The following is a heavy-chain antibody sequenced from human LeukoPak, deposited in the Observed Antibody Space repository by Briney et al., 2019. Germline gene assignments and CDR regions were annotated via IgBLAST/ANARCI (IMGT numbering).Heavy chain of an antibody. D-gene: IGHD2-2*01. CDR2: INHSGST. CDR3: AREHLVVVPAATYYYYYYMDV. V-gene: IGHV4-34*01. J-gene: IGHJ6*03. Sequence: SQTLSLTCAVDGGSFSGYYWSWIRQPPGKGLEWIGEINHSGSTNYNPSLTSRVTISVDTSKNQFSLKLSSVTAADTAVYYCAREHLVVVPAATYYYYYYMDVWGKGTTVTVSS. CDR1: GGSFSGYY.